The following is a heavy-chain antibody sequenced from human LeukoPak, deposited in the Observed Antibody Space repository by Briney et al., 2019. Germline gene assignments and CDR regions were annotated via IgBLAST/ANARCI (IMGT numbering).Heavy chain of an antibody. D-gene: IGHD3-9*01. V-gene: IGHV1-69*04. J-gene: IGHJ4*02. CDR3: ARDYIVPHYDILTGYLSPGSPLDY. Sequence: SVTVSCKASGGTFSSYAISWLRQAPGQGLEWMGRIIPILGIANYAQKFQGRVTITADKSTSTAYRELSSLRYEDAAVYYCARDYIVPHYDILTGYLSPGSPLDYWGQGTLVTVSS. CDR2: IIPILGIA. CDR1: GGTFSSYA.